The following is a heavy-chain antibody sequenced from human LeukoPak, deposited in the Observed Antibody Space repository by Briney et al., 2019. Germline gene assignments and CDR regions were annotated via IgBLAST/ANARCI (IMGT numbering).Heavy chain of an antibody. D-gene: IGHD3-22*01. V-gene: IGHV3-30*18. CDR2: ISYDGSNK. Sequence: GGSLRLSCAASGFTFSSYSMNWVRQAPGKGLEWVAVISYDGSNKYYADSVKGRFTISRDNSKNTLYLQMNSLRAEDTAVYYCANPPYDISVYSQTPFDYWGQGPLVTVPS. CDR3: ANPPYDISVYSQTPFDY. J-gene: IGHJ4*02. CDR1: GFTFSSYS.